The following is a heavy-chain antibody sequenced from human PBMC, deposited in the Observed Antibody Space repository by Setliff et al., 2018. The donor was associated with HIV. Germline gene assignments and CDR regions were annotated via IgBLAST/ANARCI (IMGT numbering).Heavy chain of an antibody. CDR3: ARKAVIDVRLLYYYMDV. Sequence: PGGSLRLSCAASGFTFSSYSMNWVRQAPGKGLEWVSSISSGSSYIYYADSVKGRFTISRDNAKNSLYLQMNSLKAEDTAVYFCARKAVIDVRLLYYYMDVWGKGTTVTVSS. J-gene: IGHJ6*03. V-gene: IGHV3-21*01. CDR2: ISSGSSYI. CDR1: GFTFSSYS. D-gene: IGHD2-21*01.